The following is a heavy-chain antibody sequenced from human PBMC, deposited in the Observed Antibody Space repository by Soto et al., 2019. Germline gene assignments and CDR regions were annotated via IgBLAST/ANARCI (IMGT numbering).Heavy chain of an antibody. CDR1: GFTFSSYG. CDR3: AKDILEKFMITFGGVTETPPDY. CDR2: ISYDGSNK. D-gene: IGHD3-16*01. V-gene: IGHV3-30*18. J-gene: IGHJ4*02. Sequence: GGSLRLSCAASGFTFSSYGMHWVRQAPGKGLEWVAVISYDGSNKYYADSVKGRFTISRDNSKNTLYLQMNSLRAEDTAVYYCAKDILEKFMITFGGVTETPPDYWGQGTLVTVSS.